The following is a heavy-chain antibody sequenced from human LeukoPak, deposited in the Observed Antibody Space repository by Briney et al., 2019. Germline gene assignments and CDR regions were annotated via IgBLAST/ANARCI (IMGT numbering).Heavy chain of an antibody. Sequence: GGSLRLSCAASGSTFSSYGMHWVRQAPGKGLEWVAFIRYDGSNKYYADSVKGRFTISRDNSKNTLYLQMNSLRAEDTAVYYCAKYDSYGLPLDYWGQGTLVTVSS. CDR2: IRYDGSNK. CDR3: AKYDSYGLPLDY. J-gene: IGHJ4*02. V-gene: IGHV3-30*02. D-gene: IGHD5-18*01. CDR1: GSTFSSYG.